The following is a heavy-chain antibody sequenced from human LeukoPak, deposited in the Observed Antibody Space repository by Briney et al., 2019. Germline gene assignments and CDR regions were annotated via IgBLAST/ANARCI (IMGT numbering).Heavy chain of an antibody. CDR2: ISSSSHYI. CDR1: GFTFSTYN. CDR3: VRVGSSGWYHYFYDY. V-gene: IGHV3-21*01. J-gene: IGHJ4*02. Sequence: PGGSLRLSCAASGFTFSTYNMNWVRQAPGKGLEWVSSISSSSHYIYYADSVKGRFTISRDNAKNSLYLQMDSLRAEDTAVYYCVRVGSSGWYHYFYDYWGQGTLVTVSS. D-gene: IGHD6-19*01.